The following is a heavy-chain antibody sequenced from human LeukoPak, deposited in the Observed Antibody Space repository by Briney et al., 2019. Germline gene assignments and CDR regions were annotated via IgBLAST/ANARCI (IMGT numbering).Heavy chain of an antibody. Sequence: KPGGSLRLSCAASGFTFSSYSMNWVRQAPGKGLEWVSSISSSSSYIYYADSVKGRFTISRDNAKNSPYLQMNSLRAEDTAVYYCARDLSYYDSSGEVDYWGQGTLVTVSS. J-gene: IGHJ4*02. V-gene: IGHV3-21*01. D-gene: IGHD3-22*01. CDR3: ARDLSYYDSSGEVDY. CDR2: ISSSSSYI. CDR1: GFTFSSYS.